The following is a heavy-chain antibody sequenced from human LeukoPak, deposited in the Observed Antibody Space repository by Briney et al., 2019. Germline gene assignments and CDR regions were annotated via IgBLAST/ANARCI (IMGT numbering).Heavy chain of an antibody. Sequence: SSVKVSCKPSGYTFTRYYMHWVRQAPGQRLGWMGWINLNIGGTNYAQKFQGRVTMTRDTTIRTAYMELSRLRSDDAAVYYGARGPGGQLWFYHDYWGQGTLVTVSS. V-gene: IGHV1-2*02. CDR2: INLNIGGT. CDR1: GYTFTRYY. CDR3: ARGPGGQLWFYHDY. D-gene: IGHD5-18*01. J-gene: IGHJ4*02.